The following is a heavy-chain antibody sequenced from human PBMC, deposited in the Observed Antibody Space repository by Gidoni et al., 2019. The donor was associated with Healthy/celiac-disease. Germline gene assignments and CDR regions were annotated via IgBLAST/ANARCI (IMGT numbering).Heavy chain of an antibody. CDR3: VNRGRSMPGYCSGGSCYPDS. D-gene: IGHD2-15*01. CDR2: IYYSGST. V-gene: IGHV4-39*01. CDR1: GGTISSSSDY. Sequence: QLQLQESGPGLVKPSETMCRTCTVAGGTISSSSDYWGWIRQPPGKGLEWIGSIYYSGSTYYNPSLTSRVTISVATSKTQFSLKLSSVTAAATAVYYCVNRGRSMPGYCSGGSCYPDSWGQGTLVTVSS. J-gene: IGHJ4*02.